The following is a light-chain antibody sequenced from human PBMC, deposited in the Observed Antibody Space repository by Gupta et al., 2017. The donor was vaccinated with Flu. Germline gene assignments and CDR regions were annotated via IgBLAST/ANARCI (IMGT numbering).Light chain of an antibody. V-gene: IGKV1-5*03. CDR2: KAS. CDR3: QQYRTGET. J-gene: IGKJ1*01. CDR1: QSISGW. Sequence: DIQMTQSPSTLSASVGDRVTITCRASQSISGWLAWYQQKPGKAPKLLIYKASNLQTGVPSRFSGGGSGAEFTLTISSLQPDDFATYYCQQYRTGETFGQGTKVEIK.